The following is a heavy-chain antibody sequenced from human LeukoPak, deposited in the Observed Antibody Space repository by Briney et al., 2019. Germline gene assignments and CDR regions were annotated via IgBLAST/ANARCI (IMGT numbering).Heavy chain of an antibody. CDR2: ISSNGGST. Sequence: GGSLRLSCAASGFTFSSYAMHWVRQAPGKGLEYVSAISSNGGSTYYANSVKGRFTISRDNSKNTLYLQMGSLRAEDMAVYYCAREVPLTGTTYSPRYNWFDPWGQGTLVTVSS. V-gene: IGHV3-64*01. J-gene: IGHJ5*02. CDR1: GFTFSSYA. CDR3: AREVPLTGTTYSPRYNWFDP. D-gene: IGHD1-20*01.